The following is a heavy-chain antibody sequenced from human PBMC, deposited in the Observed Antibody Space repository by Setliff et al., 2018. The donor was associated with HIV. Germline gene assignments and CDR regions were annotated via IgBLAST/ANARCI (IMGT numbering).Heavy chain of an antibody. V-gene: IGHV4-4*08. CDR1: GGSISSYY. Sequence: PSETLSLTCTVSGGSISSYYWSWIRQPPGKGLEWIGYIYTSGDTNYNPSFESRVTISVDTSKNQFSLRVNSVTAADTAVYYCARSLVPSGYYYGRHAFDIWGQGTKVTVSS. CDR3: ARSLVPSGYYYGRHAFDI. J-gene: IGHJ3*02. D-gene: IGHD3-22*01. CDR2: IYTSGDT.